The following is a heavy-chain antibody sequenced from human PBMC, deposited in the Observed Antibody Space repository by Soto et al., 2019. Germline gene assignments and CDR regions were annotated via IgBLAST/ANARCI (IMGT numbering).Heavy chain of an antibody. Sequence: GSLRLSCAASGFTFSSYSMNWVRQAPGKGLEWVSSISSSSSYIYYADSVKGRFTISRDNAKNSLYLQMNSLRAEDTAVYYCARDWLVEEIDAFEIWGQGTMVTVSS. J-gene: IGHJ3*02. CDR3: ARDWLVEEIDAFEI. CDR2: ISSSSSYI. D-gene: IGHD6-19*01. CDR1: GFTFSSYS. V-gene: IGHV3-21*01.